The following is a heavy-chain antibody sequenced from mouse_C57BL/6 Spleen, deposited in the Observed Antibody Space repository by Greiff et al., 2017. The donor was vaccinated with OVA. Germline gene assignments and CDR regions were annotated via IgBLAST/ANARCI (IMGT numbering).Heavy chain of an antibody. CDR2: IDPSDSYT. D-gene: IGHD1-1*01. J-gene: IGHJ1*03. Sequence: VQLQQPGAELVRPGTSVKLSCKASGYTFTSYWMHWVKQRPGQGLEWIGVIDPSDSYTNYNQQFKGNATLTVDTSSSTAYMQLSSLTSEDSAVYDGARLYYYGSSYGYFDVWGTGTTVTVSS. V-gene: IGHV1-59*01. CDR3: ARLYYYGSSYGYFDV. CDR1: GYTFTSYW.